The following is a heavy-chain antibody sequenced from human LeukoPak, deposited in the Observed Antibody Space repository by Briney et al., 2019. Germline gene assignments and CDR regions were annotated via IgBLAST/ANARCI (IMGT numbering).Heavy chain of an antibody. D-gene: IGHD6-19*01. Sequence: GASVKVSRKASGYTFTGYYMHWVRQAPGQGLEWMGRINPNRGGTNYAQKFQGRVTMTRDTSISTAYMELSRLRSDDTAVYYCAREHSSGWQPFDYWGQGTLATVSS. V-gene: IGHV1-2*06. J-gene: IGHJ4*02. CDR2: INPNRGGT. CDR3: AREHSSGWQPFDY. CDR1: GYTFTGYY.